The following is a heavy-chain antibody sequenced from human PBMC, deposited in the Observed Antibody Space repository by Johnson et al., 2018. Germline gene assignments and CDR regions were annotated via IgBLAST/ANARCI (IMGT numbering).Heavy chain of an antibody. CDR2: ISSSGSTI. CDR1: GFMFSAYH. D-gene: IGHD1-26*01. J-gene: IGHJ3*02. Sequence: QVQLVESGGGLVKPGGSLRLSCAASGFMFSAYHMSWIRQAPGKGLEWVSYISSSGSTIYYADSVKGRFTISRDNAKNTLYMQMNSLIAEDTAVYYCAKESGGGRDAFDIWGQGTMVTVSS. V-gene: IGHV3-11*04. CDR3: AKESGGGRDAFDI.